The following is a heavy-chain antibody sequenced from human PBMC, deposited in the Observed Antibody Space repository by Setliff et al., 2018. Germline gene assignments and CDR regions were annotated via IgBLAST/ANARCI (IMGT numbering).Heavy chain of an antibody. J-gene: IGHJ4*02. D-gene: IGHD3-3*02. Sequence: SETLSLTCTVSGGSISSHYWSWIRQPPGKGLEWIGSIYYSGSTNHNPSLKSRVTISVDTSKNQFSLKLSSVTAADTAVYYCARDPLGYFDYWGQGTLVTVSS. V-gene: IGHV4-59*11. CDR3: ARDPLGYFDY. CDR1: GGSISSHY. CDR2: IYYSGST.